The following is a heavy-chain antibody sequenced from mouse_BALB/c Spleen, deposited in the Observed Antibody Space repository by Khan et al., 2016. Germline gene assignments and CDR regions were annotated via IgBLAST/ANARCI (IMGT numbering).Heavy chain of an antibody. J-gene: IGHJ2*01. CDR2: INTETGEP. V-gene: IGHV9-2-1*01. Sequence: QIQLVQSGPELKKPGETVKISCKASGYTFTDYSMHWVKQAPGKGLKWMGWINTETGEPTYVDDFKGRFTFSLETSASTAYLQINNLKNEDTATYFCARSYRYYFDYWGQGTTLTVSS. CDR1: GYTFTDYS. D-gene: IGHD2-14*01. CDR3: ARSYRYYFDY.